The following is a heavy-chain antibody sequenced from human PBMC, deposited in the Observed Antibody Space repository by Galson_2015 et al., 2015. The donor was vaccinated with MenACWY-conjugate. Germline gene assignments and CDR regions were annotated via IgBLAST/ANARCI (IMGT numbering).Heavy chain of an antibody. CDR3: TRHRDRDCSVTTSCAFNV. D-gene: IGHD3-10*02. Sequence: ETLSLTCSVSGGSITSGTWYWGWLRQPPGKRLEWIATISSDGSTFYDPSLKSRVVVSKDTSKNQFSLRLSSVTAADTAVYYCTRHRDRDCSVTTSCAFNVWGQGTMVTVSS. CDR2: ISSDGST. CDR1: GGSITSGTWY. J-gene: IGHJ3*01. V-gene: IGHV4-39*01.